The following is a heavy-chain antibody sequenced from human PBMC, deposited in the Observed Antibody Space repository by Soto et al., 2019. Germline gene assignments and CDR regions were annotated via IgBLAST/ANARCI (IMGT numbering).Heavy chain of an antibody. J-gene: IGHJ4*02. V-gene: IGHV1-2*02. D-gene: IGHD6-6*01. CDR2: INPNSGGT. Sequence: ASVKVSCKASGYTFTGYYMHWVRQAPGQGLDGMGWINPNSGGTNYAQKFQGRVTMTRDTSISTAYMELSRLRSDDTAVYYCARDDSSSGFEDYWGQGTLVTVPQ. CDR1: GYTFTGYY. CDR3: ARDDSSSGFEDY.